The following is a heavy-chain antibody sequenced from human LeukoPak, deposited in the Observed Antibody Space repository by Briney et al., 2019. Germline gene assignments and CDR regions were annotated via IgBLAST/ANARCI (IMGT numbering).Heavy chain of an antibody. D-gene: IGHD6-19*01. Sequence: AGGSLRLSCAASGFTFSNYAMNWVRQAPGKGLQWVSAISGSGGSTYYADSVKGRFTISRDNSKNTLYLQINSLRAEDTAVYYCAKVPYSSGWYGLWFDPWGQGTLVTVSS. J-gene: IGHJ5*02. CDR3: AKVPYSSGWYGLWFDP. V-gene: IGHV3-23*01. CDR2: ISGSGGST. CDR1: GFTFSNYA.